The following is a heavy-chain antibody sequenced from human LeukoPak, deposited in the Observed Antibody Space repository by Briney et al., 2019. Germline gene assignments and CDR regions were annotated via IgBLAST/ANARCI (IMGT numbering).Heavy chain of an antibody. CDR1: GYSFTNNW. V-gene: IGHV5-51*01. CDR3: SRGSGWFLFDY. J-gene: IGHJ4*02. D-gene: IGHD6-19*01. Sequence: PGESLKISCKGSGYSFTNNWIGWVRQMPGKGLEWMGIIYPGDSDTRYSPSFQGQVTISADKSISTAYLQWSSLKASVTAMYFCSRGSGWFLFDYWGQGTLVTVSS. CDR2: IYPGDSDT.